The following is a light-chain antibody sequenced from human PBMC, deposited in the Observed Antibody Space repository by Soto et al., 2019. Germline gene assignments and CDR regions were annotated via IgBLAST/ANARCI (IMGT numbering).Light chain of an antibody. V-gene: IGLV2-14*01. CDR1: SNDVGVYNY. CDR2: EVS. Sequence: QSALTQPASVSGSPGQSITISCTGTSNDVGVYNYVSWYQRHPGKAPKLMIYEVSNRPSGVSNRFSGSKSGNTASLTISGLQAEDEADYYCSSYTTSSTWVFGGGTQLTVL. CDR3: SSYTTSSTWV. J-gene: IGLJ3*02.